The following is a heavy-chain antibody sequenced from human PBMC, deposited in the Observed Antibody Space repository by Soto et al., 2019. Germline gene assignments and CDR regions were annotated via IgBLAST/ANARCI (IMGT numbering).Heavy chain of an antibody. V-gene: IGHV4-38-2*02. J-gene: IGHJ4*02. Sequence: SATLSLTCAFSGDSISSGYYWAWIRQPPGKGLEWIGSIYHSGTAYYNPSLKSRVIISIDASKNQFSLKLSSVTAADTAVYYCARDHHSSGWYSYWGQGTLVTVSS. CDR2: IYHSGTA. CDR1: GDSISSGYY. D-gene: IGHD6-19*01. CDR3: ARDHHSSGWYSY.